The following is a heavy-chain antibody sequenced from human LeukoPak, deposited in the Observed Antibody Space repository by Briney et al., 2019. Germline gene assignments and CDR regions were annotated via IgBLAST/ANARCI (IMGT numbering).Heavy chain of an antibody. D-gene: IGHD1-7*01. Sequence: ASVKVSCKASGYTFTSYGISWVRQAPGQGLEWMGWISAYNGNTNYAQKLQGRVTITTDESTSTAYMELSSLRSEDTAVYYCARDNYAGANWFDPWGQGTLVTVSS. J-gene: IGHJ5*02. V-gene: IGHV1-18*01. CDR3: ARDNYAGANWFDP. CDR1: GYTFTSYG. CDR2: ISAYNGNT.